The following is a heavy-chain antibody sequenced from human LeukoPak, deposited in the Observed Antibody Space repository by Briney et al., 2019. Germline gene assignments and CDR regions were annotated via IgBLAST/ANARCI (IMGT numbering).Heavy chain of an antibody. Sequence: SETLSLTCTVSGGSISSYYWSWIRQPPGKGLEWIGYIYTSGSTNYNPSLKSRVTISVDTSKNQFSLKLSSVTAADTAVYYCARHALRVSPMDVWGKGTTVTVSS. V-gene: IGHV4-4*09. J-gene: IGHJ6*03. CDR2: IYTSGST. D-gene: IGHD2-8*01. CDR3: ARHALRVSPMDV. CDR1: GGSISSYY.